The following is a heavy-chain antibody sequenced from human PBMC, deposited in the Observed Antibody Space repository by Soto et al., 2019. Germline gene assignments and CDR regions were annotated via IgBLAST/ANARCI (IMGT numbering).Heavy chain of an antibody. CDR2: MNPNSGNT. CDR3: ARAVDYGDFY. V-gene: IGHV1-8*01. CDR1: GYTFTSYD. Sequence: QVQLVQSGAEVKTPGASVKVSCKASGYTFTSYDINWVRQATGQGLEWMGWMNPNSGNTGYAQKFPGGDTMTRNTSIGTAYMALSSLRSEDTAVYYCARAVDYGDFYWGQGALVTVSS. D-gene: IGHD4-17*01. J-gene: IGHJ4*02.